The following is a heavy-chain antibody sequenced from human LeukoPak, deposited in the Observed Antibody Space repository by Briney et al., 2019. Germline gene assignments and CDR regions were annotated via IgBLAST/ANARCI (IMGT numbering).Heavy chain of an antibody. CDR3: ASYYGSGSYYLYYDYGMDV. D-gene: IGHD3-10*01. J-gene: IGHJ6*02. CDR2: ICSSSVTI. CDR1: GFTFSSYS. V-gene: IGHV3-48*02. Sequence: GSLRLSCAASGFTFSSYSMNWVRQAPGKGMEWVSYICSSSVTICCAHSVKGRFTIPRDNAKNSLYLQMNRLRDEDTAVYYGASYYGSGSYYLYYDYGMDVWGQGTTVTVSS.